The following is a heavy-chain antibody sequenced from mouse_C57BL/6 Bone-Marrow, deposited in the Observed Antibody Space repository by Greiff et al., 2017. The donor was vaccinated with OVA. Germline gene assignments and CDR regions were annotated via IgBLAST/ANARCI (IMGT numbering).Heavy chain of an antibody. Sequence: EVQLQESGGDLVKPGGSLKLSCAASGFTFRSYGMSWVRQTPDKRLEWVATISSGGSYTYYPDSVKGRFTISRDNAKNTLYLQMSSLKSEDTAMYYCASRSFAYWGQGTLVTVSA. J-gene: IGHJ3*01. CDR1: GFTFRSYG. CDR3: ASRSFAY. CDR2: ISSGGSYT. V-gene: IGHV5-6*01.